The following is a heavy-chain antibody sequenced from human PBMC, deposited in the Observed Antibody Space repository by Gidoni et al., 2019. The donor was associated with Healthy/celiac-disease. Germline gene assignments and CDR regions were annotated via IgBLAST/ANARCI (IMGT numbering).Heavy chain of an antibody. J-gene: IGHJ4*02. Sequence: QVQLVQSVAEVKKPGASVKFSCQASGYTFTSYYMHWVRQAHGQGLEWMGIINPSGGSTRYAQKFQGRVTMTRDTSTSTVYMELSSLRSEDTAVYYCARDFMITLGGVIDPFDYWGQGTMVTVSS. CDR1: GYTFTSYY. CDR3: ARDFMITLGGVIDPFDY. V-gene: IGHV1-46*03. D-gene: IGHD3-16*02. CDR2: INPSGGST.